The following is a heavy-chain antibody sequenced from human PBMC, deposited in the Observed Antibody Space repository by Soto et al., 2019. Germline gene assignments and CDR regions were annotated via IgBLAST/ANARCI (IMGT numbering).Heavy chain of an antibody. CDR1: GGSISSSSYY. J-gene: IGHJ4*02. CDR3: ARRRRGRGYIYGEFDY. D-gene: IGHD5-18*01. V-gene: IGHV4-39*01. Sequence: PSETLSLTCTVSGGSISSSSYYWGWIRQPPGKGLEWIGSIYYSGSTYYNPSLKSRVTISVDTSKNQFSLKLSSVTAADTAVYYCARRRRGRGYIYGEFDYWGQGTQVTVSS. CDR2: IYYSGST.